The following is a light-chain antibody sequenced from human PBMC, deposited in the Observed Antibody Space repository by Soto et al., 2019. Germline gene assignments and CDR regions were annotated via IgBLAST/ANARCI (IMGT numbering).Light chain of an antibody. Sequence: HSALTQPASVSGSPGQSITVSCTETSSDVGGYNYVSWYQQHPGKAPRLMIYDVTNRPSGVSDRFSGSKSGNTASLTISGLQAEDEADYYCSSYRRGSTYVFGTGTKVTVL. CDR3: SSYRRGSTYV. V-gene: IGLV2-14*03. CDR1: SSDVGGYNY. CDR2: DVT. J-gene: IGLJ1*01.